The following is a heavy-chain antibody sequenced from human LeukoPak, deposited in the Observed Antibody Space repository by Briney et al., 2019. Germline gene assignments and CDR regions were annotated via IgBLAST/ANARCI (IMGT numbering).Heavy chain of an antibody. CDR1: GGTFSSYA. CDR2: IIPIFGTA. Sequence: RGSPVKVSCKASGGTFSSYAISWVRQAPGQGLEWMGGIIPIFGTASYAQKFQGRVTITADESTSTAYMELSSLRSEDTAVYYCARDTDYDSSGYYRDYWGQGTLVTVSS. V-gene: IGHV1-69*01. J-gene: IGHJ4*02. CDR3: ARDTDYDSSGYYRDY. D-gene: IGHD3-22*01.